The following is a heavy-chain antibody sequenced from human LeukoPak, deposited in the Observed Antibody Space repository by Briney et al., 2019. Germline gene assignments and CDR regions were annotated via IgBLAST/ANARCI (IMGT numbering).Heavy chain of an antibody. J-gene: IGHJ6*03. CDR1: GYTFTSNY. CDR3: AGDTAMAHSNKHYYYYYMDV. Sequence: ASVKVSCKASGYTFTSNYMHWVRQAPGQGLEWMGIINPSGGSTSYAQKFQGRLTMTRDMSTSTVYMELSSLRSEDTAVYYCAGDTAMAHSNKHYYYYYMDVWGKGTTVTISS. CDR2: INPSGGST. V-gene: IGHV1-46*01. D-gene: IGHD5-18*01.